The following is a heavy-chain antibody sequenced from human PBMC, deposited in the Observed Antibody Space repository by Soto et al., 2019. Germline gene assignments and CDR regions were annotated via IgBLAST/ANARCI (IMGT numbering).Heavy chain of an antibody. V-gene: IGHV3-73*01. J-gene: IGHJ4*02. Sequence: GVSLRLSCAASGFTFSGSTMHWVRQASGKGLEWVGHIRTKANRYATVYAESVKGRFTISRDDSKNTAYLQVNSLKTEETAVYYCTRQNGDFFEYWGKGALVTDSS. CDR1: GFTFSGST. CDR2: IRTKANRYAT. D-gene: IGHD4-17*01. CDR3: TRQNGDFFEY.